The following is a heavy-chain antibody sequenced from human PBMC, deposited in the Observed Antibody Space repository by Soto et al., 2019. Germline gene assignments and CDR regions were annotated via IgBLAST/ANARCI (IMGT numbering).Heavy chain of an antibody. V-gene: IGHV3-7*04. CDR2: TNPDGSEK. J-gene: IGHJ4*02. CDR3: SGGVGDAF. CDR1: ESTVRRDW. D-gene: IGHD1-26*01. Sequence: EVHLVEYGGGLVQTGGSLRLSCAISESTVRRDWMNWVRQAPGKGLEWVAHTNPDGSEKYYADSVKGRFTITRDNAKNLLYLQMNGLRVGDTALYYCSGGVGDAFWGQGTLVTVSS.